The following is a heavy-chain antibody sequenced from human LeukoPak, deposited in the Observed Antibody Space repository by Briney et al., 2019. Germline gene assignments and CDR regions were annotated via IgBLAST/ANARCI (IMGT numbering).Heavy chain of an antibody. CDR3: ARGGIAAAGNNWFDP. CDR1: GGTFSSYA. V-gene: IGHV1-69*05. J-gene: IGHJ5*02. CDR2: IIPIFGTA. D-gene: IGHD6-13*01. Sequence: SVKVSCKASGGTFSSYAISWVRQAPGQGLEWMGGIIPIFGTANYAQKFQGRVTITTDESTSTAYMELSSLRSEDTAVYYCARGGIAAAGNNWFDPWGQGTLVTVSS.